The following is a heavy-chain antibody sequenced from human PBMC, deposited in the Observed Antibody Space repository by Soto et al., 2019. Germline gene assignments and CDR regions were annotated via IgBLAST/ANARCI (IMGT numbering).Heavy chain of an antibody. J-gene: IGHJ3*02. CDR1: GGSIRSGDYY. CDR3: ARDGSGTPPLNTAFDI. V-gene: IGHV4-30-4*01. D-gene: IGHD3-10*01. CDR2: IYYSGST. Sequence: KPSGTLSLTCTVSGGSIRSGDYYWSWIRQPPGKGLEWIGYIYYSGSTYYNPSLKSRVTISVDTSKNQFSLKLSSVTAADTAVYYCARDGSGTPPLNTAFDIWGQGTMVTVSS.